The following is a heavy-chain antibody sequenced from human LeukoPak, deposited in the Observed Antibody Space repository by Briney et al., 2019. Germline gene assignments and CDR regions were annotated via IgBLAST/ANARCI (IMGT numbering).Heavy chain of an antibody. D-gene: IGHD5-24*01. CDR2: ISSSSSYI. J-gene: IGHJ3*02. Sequence: GGSLRLSCATSGFTFNIYAMNWVRQAPGKGLEWVSSISSSSSYIYYADSVKGRFTISRDNAKNSLYLQMNSLRAEDTAVYYCARERFGWLQSKAFGAFDIWGQGTMVTVSS. CDR3: ARERFGWLQSKAFGAFDI. V-gene: IGHV3-21*01. CDR1: GFTFNIYA.